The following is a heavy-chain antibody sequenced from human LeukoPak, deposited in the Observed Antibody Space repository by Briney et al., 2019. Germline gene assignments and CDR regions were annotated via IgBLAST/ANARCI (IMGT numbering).Heavy chain of an antibody. V-gene: IGHV4-59*01. D-gene: IGHD6-13*01. CDR1: GGSISSYY. J-gene: IGHJ5*02. Sequence: PSETLSLTCTVSGGSISSYYWSWIRQPPGKGLEWIGYIYYSGSTNYNPSLKSRVTISVDTSKNQFSLKLSSVTAADTAVYYCARDYSSTRGSWFDPWGQGTLVTVSS. CDR2: IYYSGST. CDR3: ARDYSSTRGSWFDP.